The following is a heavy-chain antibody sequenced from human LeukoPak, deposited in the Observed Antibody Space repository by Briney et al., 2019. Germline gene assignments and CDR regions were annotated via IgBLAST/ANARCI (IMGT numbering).Heavy chain of an antibody. J-gene: IGHJ4*02. Sequence: SETLSLTCTVSGGSISSYYWSWIRQPPGKGLEWIGYIYYSGSTNYNPSLKSRVTISVDTSKNQFSLKLSSVTAADTAVYYCAGTGGGDFWSGYSYYFDYWGQGTLATVSS. CDR2: IYYSGST. V-gene: IGHV4-59*12. D-gene: IGHD3-3*01. CDR3: AGTGGGDFWSGYSYYFDY. CDR1: GGSISSYY.